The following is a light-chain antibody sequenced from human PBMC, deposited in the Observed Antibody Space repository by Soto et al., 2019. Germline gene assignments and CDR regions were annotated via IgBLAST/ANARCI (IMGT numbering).Light chain of an antibody. V-gene: IGKV1-9*01. CDR3: QQLNSYPLT. CDR1: QGISSY. J-gene: IGKJ4*01. CDR2: AAS. Sequence: IQLAQARCCVSASGGGGVIFTCRASQGISSYLAWYQQKPGKAPKLLIYAASTLQSGVPSRFSGSGSGTDFTLTISSLQPEDFATYYCQQLNSYPLTFGGGTKVDIK.